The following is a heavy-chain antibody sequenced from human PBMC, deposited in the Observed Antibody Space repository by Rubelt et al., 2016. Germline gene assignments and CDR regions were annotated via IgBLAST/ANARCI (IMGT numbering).Heavy chain of an antibody. CDR3: ASGYRGGDCNTGDWYFDL. Sequence: QVQLQESGPGLVKPSETLSLTCTVSGGSISSYYWSWIRQPPGKGLEWIGYIYYSGSTNYNPSLKSRVTISVDTSKNQFSLKLSSVTAADTAVYYCASGYRGGDCNTGDWYFDLWGRGTLVTVSS. V-gene: IGHV4-59*01. CDR2: IYYSGST. CDR1: GGSISSYY. D-gene: IGHD2-21*02. J-gene: IGHJ2*01.